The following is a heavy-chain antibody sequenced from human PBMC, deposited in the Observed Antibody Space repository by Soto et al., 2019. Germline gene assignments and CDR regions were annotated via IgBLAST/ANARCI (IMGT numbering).Heavy chain of an antibody. V-gene: IGHV1-2*02. J-gene: IGHJ4*02. CDR1: GYTFTGYY. D-gene: IGHD3-3*01. Sequence: ASVKVSCKASGYTFTGYYMHWVRQAPGQGLEWMGWINPNSGGTNYAQKFQGRVTMTRDTSISTAYVELSRLRSDDTAVYYCARDLTIYSSLDYWGQGTLVTVSS. CDR3: ARDLTIYSSLDY. CDR2: INPNSGGT.